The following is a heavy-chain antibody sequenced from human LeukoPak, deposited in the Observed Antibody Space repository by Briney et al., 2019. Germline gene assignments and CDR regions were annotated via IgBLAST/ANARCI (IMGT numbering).Heavy chain of an antibody. Sequence: GGSLRLSCAASGFTFSSYSMNWVRQAPGKGLEWVSSISSSSSYIYYADSVKGRFTISRDNAKNSLYLQMNSLRAEDTAVYHCARDDSSGYFDYWGQGTLVTVSS. CDR3: ARDDSSGYFDY. V-gene: IGHV3-21*01. D-gene: IGHD3-22*01. CDR1: GFTFSSYS. J-gene: IGHJ4*02. CDR2: ISSSSSYI.